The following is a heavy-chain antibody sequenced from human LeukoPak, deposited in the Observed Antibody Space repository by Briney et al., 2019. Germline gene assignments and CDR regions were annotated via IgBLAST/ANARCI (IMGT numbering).Heavy chain of an antibody. Sequence: GGSLRLSCAASGFTFSSYWMNWVRQAPGKGLEWVANIKEDGSEIYYVDSVKGRFTISRDNAKNSLFLQMNSLKAEDTAVYYCARGGTTFEHWGQGTLVTVSS. CDR2: IKEDGSEI. CDR3: ARGGTTFEH. D-gene: IGHD1-1*01. CDR1: GFTFSSYW. V-gene: IGHV3-7*01. J-gene: IGHJ4*02.